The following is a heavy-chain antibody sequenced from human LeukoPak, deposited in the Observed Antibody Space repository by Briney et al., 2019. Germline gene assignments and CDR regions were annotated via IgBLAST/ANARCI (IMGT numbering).Heavy chain of an antibody. Sequence: GGSLRLSCAASGFTFSNYAMSWVRQAPGKGLEWVSTLSGTGGSTYYADSVKGRFTISRDNSKNTLYLQMNSLRAEDTAVYYCAKGQWSGDYWGQGTLVTVSS. CDR1: GFTFSNYA. CDR3: AKGQWSGDY. CDR2: LSGTGGST. V-gene: IGHV3-23*01. D-gene: IGHD2-15*01. J-gene: IGHJ4*02.